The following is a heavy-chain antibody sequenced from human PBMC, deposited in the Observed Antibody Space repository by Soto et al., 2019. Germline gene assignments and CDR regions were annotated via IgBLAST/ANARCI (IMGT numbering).Heavy chain of an antibody. V-gene: IGHV4-34*01. CDR3: ARGEITLLGGMDV. D-gene: IGHD3-10*01. CDR2: INHSGSS. CDR1: GGSFRGYY. Sequence: KPSETLSLTCTVSGGSFRGYYCVWVRQPPGKGLEWIGEINHSGSSNYHPSLKSRVTISVATSKNQFSLTVNSVTPADTAVYYCARGEITLLGGMDVWGQGTTVTVSS. J-gene: IGHJ6*02.